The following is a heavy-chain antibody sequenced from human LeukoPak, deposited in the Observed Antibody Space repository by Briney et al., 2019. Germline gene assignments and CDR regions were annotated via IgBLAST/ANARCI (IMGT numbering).Heavy chain of an antibody. J-gene: IGHJ5*02. D-gene: IGHD3-22*01. CDR2: SSSSRTYT. Sequence: PGGSLRLSCAASGFTFSDYYMSWIRQAPGKGLEWVSYSSSSRTYTNYADSVKGRFTISRDNANNSVYLQMNSLRAEDTALYYCARMTFDTSGYYCDLWGQGALVTVSS. CDR3: ARMTFDTSGYYCDL. CDR1: GFTFSDYY. V-gene: IGHV3-11*03.